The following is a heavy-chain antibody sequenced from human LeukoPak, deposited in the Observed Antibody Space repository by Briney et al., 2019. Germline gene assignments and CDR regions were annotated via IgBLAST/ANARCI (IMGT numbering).Heavy chain of an antibody. V-gene: IGHV4-59*01. CDR3: ARGPLWWFDP. Sequence: SETLSLTCTVSGGSISSYYWSWIRQPPGKGPEWIGYIYYSGSTNYNPSLKSRVTISVDTSKNQFSLKLSSVTAADTAVYYCARGPLWWFDPWGQGTLVTVSS. CDR1: GGSISSYY. J-gene: IGHJ5*02. D-gene: IGHD2-21*01. CDR2: IYYSGST.